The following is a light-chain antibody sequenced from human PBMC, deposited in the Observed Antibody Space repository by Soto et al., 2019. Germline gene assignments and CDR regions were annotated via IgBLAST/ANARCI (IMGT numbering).Light chain of an antibody. CDR2: EVT. CDR3: SAYAGTHIV. V-gene: IGLV2-8*01. CDR1: SRDVGGYNY. J-gene: IGLJ2*01. Sequence: SVLAQPPSASGARGQPVTISCTGSSRDVGGYNYVSWYQQHPGKAPKLMIFEVTQRPAGVPDRFSVSKSGNTASLTVAVLQAEDDADYYCSAYAGTHIVFGGGSKVTVL.